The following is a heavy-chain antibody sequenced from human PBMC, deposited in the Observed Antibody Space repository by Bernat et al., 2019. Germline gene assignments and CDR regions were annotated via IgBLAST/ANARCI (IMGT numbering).Heavy chain of an antibody. Sequence: EVQLVESGGGLVQPGGSLRLSCAASGFTFSSYSMNWVRQAPGKGLEWVSYISSSSSTIYYADSVKGRFTISRDNAKNSLYLQMNSLRAEDTAVYYCVNPSVYGDYVGAGMDVWGQGTTVTVS. CDR3: VNPSVYGDYVGAGMDV. V-gene: IGHV3-48*01. D-gene: IGHD4-17*01. J-gene: IGHJ6*02. CDR1: GFTFSSYS. CDR2: ISSSSSTI.